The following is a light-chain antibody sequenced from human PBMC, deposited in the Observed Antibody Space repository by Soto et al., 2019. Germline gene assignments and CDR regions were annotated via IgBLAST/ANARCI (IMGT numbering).Light chain of an antibody. V-gene: IGKV1-9*01. J-gene: IGKJ2*01. CDR1: QGISSY. CDR3: QQLHSNPYT. Sequence: DIQLTQSPSFLSASVGDRVTITCRASQGISSYLAWYQQKPGTAPQLLIYAASTLQSGVPSRFSGSGSGTEFTITISSLQPEDFANYYCQQLHSNPYTFGQGTKVEI. CDR2: AAS.